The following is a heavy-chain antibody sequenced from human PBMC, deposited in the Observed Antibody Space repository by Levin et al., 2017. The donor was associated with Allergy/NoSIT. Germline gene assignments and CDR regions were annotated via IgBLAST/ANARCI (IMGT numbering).Heavy chain of an antibody. CDR1: GFTFSSYS. CDR3: AREGWGATTGFDY. J-gene: IGHJ4*02. Sequence: LSLTCAASGFTFSSYSMNWVRQAPGKGLEWVSYISSSSSTIYYADSVKGRFTISRDNAKNSLYLQMNSLRAEDTAVYYCAREGWGATTGFDYWGQGTLVTVSS. V-gene: IGHV3-48*01. CDR2: ISSSSSTI. D-gene: IGHD1-26*01.